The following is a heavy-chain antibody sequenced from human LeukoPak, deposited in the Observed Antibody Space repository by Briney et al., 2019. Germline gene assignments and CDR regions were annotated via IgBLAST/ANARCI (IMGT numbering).Heavy chain of an antibody. CDR2: ISSSSSTI. CDR3: GVGLFHLLGDY. Sequence: HPGGSLRLSCAASGFTFSSYSMNWVREAPGKGLEWGSYISSSSSTIYYAHSVKGRFTISRDNAKNSLYLQMYSLRAEDTAVYYWGVGLFHLLGDYWGQGTLVTVSS. J-gene: IGHJ4*02. D-gene: IGHD3-10*01. CDR1: GFTFSSYS. V-gene: IGHV3-48*01.